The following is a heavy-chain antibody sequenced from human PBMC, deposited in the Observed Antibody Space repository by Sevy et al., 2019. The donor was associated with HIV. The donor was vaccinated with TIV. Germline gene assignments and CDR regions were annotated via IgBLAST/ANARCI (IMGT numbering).Heavy chain of an antibody. Sequence: GGSLRLSCKVSGFTFSNSWIGWVRQMPGKGLEWMGIIYPGDSDTRYSPSFQGQVTIVADKSTATAYLEWTSLKASDTATYYCARRGGHVGKEDLLGYNGMEVWGQGTTVTVSS. D-gene: IGHD2-15*01. V-gene: IGHV5-51*01. J-gene: IGHJ6*02. CDR2: IYPGDSDT. CDR3: ARRGGHVGKEDLLGYNGMEV. CDR1: GFTFSNSW.